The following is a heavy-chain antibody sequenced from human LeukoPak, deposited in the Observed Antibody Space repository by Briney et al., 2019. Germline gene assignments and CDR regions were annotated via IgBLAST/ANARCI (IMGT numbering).Heavy chain of an antibody. CDR2: INPSGGST. V-gene: IGHV1-46*01. Sequence: ASLKVSCKASAYTFTGYYMHWVRQAPGQRLEWMGIINPSGGSTSYAQKFQSRVTMTRDMSTSTVYMELSSLRSEDTAVYYCARDLGTTVTRVAYYYYYMDVWGKGTTVTVSS. J-gene: IGHJ6*03. CDR1: AYTFTGYY. D-gene: IGHD4-17*01. CDR3: ARDLGTTVTRVAYYYYYMDV.